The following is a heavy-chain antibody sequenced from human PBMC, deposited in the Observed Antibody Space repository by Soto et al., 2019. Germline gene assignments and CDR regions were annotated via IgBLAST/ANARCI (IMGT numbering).Heavy chain of an antibody. CDR2: IYPGDSDT. CDR3: ARKMYGGIVARPSPYYGMDV. Sequence: GESLKISCKGSGYSFTSYWIGWVRQMPGKGLEWMGIIYPGDSDTRYSPSFQGQVTISADKSISTAYLQWSSLKASDTAMYYCARKMYGGIVARPSPYYGMDVWGQGTTVTVSS. V-gene: IGHV5-51*01. J-gene: IGHJ6*02. D-gene: IGHD6-6*01. CDR1: GYSFTSYW.